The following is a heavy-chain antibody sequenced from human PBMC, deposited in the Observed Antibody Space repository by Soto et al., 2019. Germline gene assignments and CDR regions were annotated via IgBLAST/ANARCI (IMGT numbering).Heavy chain of an antibody. CDR2: IVVGSGNT. Sequence: SVKVSCKASGFTFTSSALQWVRQARGQRLEWIGWIVVGSGNTNYAQKFQERVTITRDMSTSTAYMELSSLRSEDTAIYYCVSVEGTPTVTGDYYYYAADAWGQGTAVTVSS. J-gene: IGHJ6*02. CDR1: GFTFTSSA. CDR3: VSVEGTPTVTGDYYYYAADA. D-gene: IGHD4-17*01. V-gene: IGHV1-58*01.